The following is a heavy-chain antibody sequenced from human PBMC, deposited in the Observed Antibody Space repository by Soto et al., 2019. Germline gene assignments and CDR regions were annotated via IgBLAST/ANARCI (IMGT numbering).Heavy chain of an antibody. D-gene: IGHD2-8*01. CDR3: AKDSVVLMVYAIRTNYFDY. CDR1: GFPFSSYA. V-gene: IGHV3-23*01. J-gene: IGHJ4*02. Sequence: GGSLRLSCAASGFPFSSYAMSLVRPAPGKGLEWVSAISGSGGSTYYADSVKGRFTISRDNSKNTLYLQMNSLRAEDTAVYYCAKDSVVLMVYAIRTNYFDYWGQGTLVTVSS. CDR2: ISGSGGST.